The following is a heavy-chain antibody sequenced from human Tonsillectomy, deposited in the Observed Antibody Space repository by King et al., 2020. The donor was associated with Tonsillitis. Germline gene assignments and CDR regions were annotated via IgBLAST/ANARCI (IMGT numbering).Heavy chain of an antibody. V-gene: IGHV4-4*07. CDR2: IYSSGST. Sequence: LQLQESGPGLVKPSETLSLTCTVSGGSISSYYWNWIRQPAGKGLEWIGRIYSSGSTNYNPSLKSRVTMSVDTSKNQFSLKVKSVTAADTAVYYCARGETDFGTENSWGQGTLATVSS. CDR1: GGSISSYY. J-gene: IGHJ4*02. D-gene: IGHD3-3*01. CDR3: ARGETDFGTENS.